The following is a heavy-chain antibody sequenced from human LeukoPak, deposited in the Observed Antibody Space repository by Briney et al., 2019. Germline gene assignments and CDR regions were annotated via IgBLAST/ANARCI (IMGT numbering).Heavy chain of an antibody. D-gene: IGHD1-7*01. CDR3: ARGGGTLRITGTTSPKPLVDY. CDR2: XXXXXSYI. CDR1: GXXFSSYX. V-gene: IGHV3-21*01. Sequence: GGSLRLSCAASGXXFSSYXMNWVRQXXXXXXXXXXSXXXXXSYIYYADSVKGRFTISRDNAKNSLYLQMNSLRAEDTAVYYCARGGGTLRITGTTSPKPLVDYWGQGTLVTVSS. J-gene: IGHJ4*02.